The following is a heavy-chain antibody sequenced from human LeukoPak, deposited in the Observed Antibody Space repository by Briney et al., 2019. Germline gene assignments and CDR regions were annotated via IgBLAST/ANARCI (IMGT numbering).Heavy chain of an antibody. CDR2: ISSSGSTI. CDR1: GFSFSSYE. V-gene: IGHV3-48*03. Sequence: LPGGSLRLSCAASGFSFSSYEMNWVRQAPGKGLEWISYISSSGSTIYYADSVKGRFTISRDNAKNSLYLQMNSLRAEDTAVYYCAELGITMIGGVWGKGTTVTISS. D-gene: IGHD3-10*02. CDR3: AELGITMIGGV. J-gene: IGHJ6*04.